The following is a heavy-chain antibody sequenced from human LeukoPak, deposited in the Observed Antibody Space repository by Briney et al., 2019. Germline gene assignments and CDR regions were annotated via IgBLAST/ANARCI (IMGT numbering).Heavy chain of an antibody. CDR3: ARLSFYDSSAQDDAFDI. J-gene: IGHJ3*02. Sequence: SSETLSLTCTVSGDSISDYYWSWLRQPPGKGLEWIGYIHYSGSTNYNPSLKSRVTISVDTSKNQFSLKLSSVTAADTAVYYCARLSFYDSSAQDDAFDIWGQGTMVTVSS. CDR1: GDSISDYY. V-gene: IGHV4-59*08. D-gene: IGHD3-22*01. CDR2: IHYSGST.